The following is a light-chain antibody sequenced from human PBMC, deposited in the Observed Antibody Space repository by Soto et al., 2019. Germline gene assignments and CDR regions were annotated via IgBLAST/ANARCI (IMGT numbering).Light chain of an antibody. J-gene: IGLJ1*01. V-gene: IGLV2-11*01. CDR1: SSDVGGYNY. CDR2: DVS. CDR3: CSYAGRYTWV. Sequence: QSALTQPRSVSGSPGQSVTISCTGTSSDVGGYNYVSWYQQHPGKAPKLMIYDVSKRPSGVPVRFSGSKSGNTASLTISGVQAEDEADYYCCSYAGRYTWVFGTGTKLTVL.